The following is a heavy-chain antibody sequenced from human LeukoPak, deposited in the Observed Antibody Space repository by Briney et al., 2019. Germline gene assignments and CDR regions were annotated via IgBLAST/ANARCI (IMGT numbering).Heavy chain of an antibody. CDR3: ANHLACGSTSCPPFDD. D-gene: IGHD2-2*01. CDR1: GFSFSNWA. CDR2: FTRNDETT. J-gene: IGHJ4*02. Sequence: GGSLRLSCAASGFSFSNWAMSWVRQAPGKGLEWVSGFTRNDETTSYADSVKGRFTISRDNSKNTLYLQMNSLRAEDTAVYYCANHLACGSTSCPPFDDWGQGTLVTVSS. V-gene: IGHV3-23*01.